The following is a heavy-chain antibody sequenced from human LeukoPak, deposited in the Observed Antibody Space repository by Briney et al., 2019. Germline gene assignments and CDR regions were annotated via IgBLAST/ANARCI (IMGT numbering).Heavy chain of an antibody. Sequence: GGSLRLSCAASGFTFSSYAMHWVRQAPGKGLEWVAVISYDGSNKYYADSVKGRFTISRSNSKNTMYLQMDSLRAEDTAVYYCARGFVTTFTNWFDPWGQGTLVTVSS. D-gene: IGHD4-17*01. J-gene: IGHJ5*02. CDR1: GFTFSSYA. V-gene: IGHV3-30*04. CDR3: ARGFVTTFTNWFDP. CDR2: ISYDGSNK.